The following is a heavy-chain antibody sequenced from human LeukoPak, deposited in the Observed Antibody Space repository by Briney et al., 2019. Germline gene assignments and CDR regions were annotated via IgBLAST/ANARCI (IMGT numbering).Heavy chain of an antibody. V-gene: IGHV1-18*01. CDR3: ARVAGYCSSTSCYTGVYYYYYGMDV. J-gene: IGHJ6*02. CDR1: GYTFTSYG. D-gene: IGHD2-2*02. Sequence: ASVKVSCKASGYTFTSYGISSVRQAPGQGLEGMGWISAYNGNTKYAQKLQGRVTMTTDTSTSTAYMELRRLRSDDTAVYCCARVAGYCSSTSCYTGVYYYYYGMDVWGQGTTVTVSS. CDR2: ISAYNGNT.